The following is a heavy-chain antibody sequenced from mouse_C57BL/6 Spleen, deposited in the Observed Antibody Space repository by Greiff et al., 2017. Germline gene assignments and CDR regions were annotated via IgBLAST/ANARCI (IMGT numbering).Heavy chain of an antibody. V-gene: IGHV1-18*01. CDR1: GYTFTDYN. CDR3: ARGFAY. J-gene: IGHJ3*01. Sequence: VQLQQSGPELVKPGASVKIPCTASGYTFTDYNMGWVKQSHGKSLEWIGDIHPKCGGTIYNQKFKGKAPLTVDKSSRTAYMELRSLTSADTAVYYCARGFAYWGQGTLVTVSA. CDR2: IHPKCGGT.